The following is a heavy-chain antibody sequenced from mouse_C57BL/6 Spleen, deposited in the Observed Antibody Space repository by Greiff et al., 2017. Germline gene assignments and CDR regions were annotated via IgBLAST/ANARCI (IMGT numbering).Heavy chain of an antibody. CDR1: GYTFTSYW. J-gene: IGHJ4*01. CDR2: IDPSDSYT. Sequence: QVHVKQPGAELVMPGASVKLSCKASGYTFTSYWMHWVKQRPGQGLEWIGEIDPSDSYTNYNQKFKGKSTLTVDKSTSTAYMQLSSLTSEDSAVYYCARRGLLLRGTYYAMDYWGQGTSVTVSA. V-gene: IGHV1-69*01. CDR3: ARRGLLLRGTYYAMDY. D-gene: IGHD1-1*01.